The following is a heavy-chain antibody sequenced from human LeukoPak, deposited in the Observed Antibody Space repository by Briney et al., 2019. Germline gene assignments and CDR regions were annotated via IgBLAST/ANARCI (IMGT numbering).Heavy chain of an antibody. CDR1: GFMFSHYG. D-gene: IGHD4-11*01. Sequence: GGSLRLSCAASGFMFSHYGMHWVRQAPGKGLEWVAVIWSDGSNRFYGGSVKGRFTISRDNSQNTVFLQMNGLRAEDTAMYYCVRDAQRGFDYSNSLKYWGHGTLVTVSS. CDR2: IWSDGSNR. V-gene: IGHV3-33*01. CDR3: VRDAQRGFDYSNSLKY. J-gene: IGHJ4*01.